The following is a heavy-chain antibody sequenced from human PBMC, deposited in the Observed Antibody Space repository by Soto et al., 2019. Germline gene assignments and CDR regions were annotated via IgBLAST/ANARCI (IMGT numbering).Heavy chain of an antibody. V-gene: IGHV4-31*03. CDR1: AASIASGGYY. J-gene: IGHJ6*02. CDR3: ARDSDPDYYAMDV. Sequence: PPQTMSLTGLVSAASIASGGYYWSRVRQRAGKGLEWIGNIYYSGSTYYNPSLKSRVTISMDTSKSQVSLNLSSVTAADTAVYYCARDSDPDYYAMDVWGQGTLVTVSS. CDR2: IYYSGST.